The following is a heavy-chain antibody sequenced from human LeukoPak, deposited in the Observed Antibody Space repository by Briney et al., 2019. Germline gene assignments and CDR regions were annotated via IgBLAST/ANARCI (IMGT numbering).Heavy chain of an antibody. CDR2: IYYSGST. D-gene: IGHD3-16*01. CDR3: ARHYGP. Sequence: PSETLSLTCTVSGGSVSFYYWSWIRQPPGKGLEWIGYIYYSGSTNYNPSLKSRVTISVDTSKNQFSLKVSSVTAADTAVYYCARHYGPWGRGTLVAVSS. V-gene: IGHV4-59*02. CDR1: GGSVSFYY. J-gene: IGHJ5*02.